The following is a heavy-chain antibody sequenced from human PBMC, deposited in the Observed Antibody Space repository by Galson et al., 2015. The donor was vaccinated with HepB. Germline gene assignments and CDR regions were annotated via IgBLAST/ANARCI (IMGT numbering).Heavy chain of an antibody. J-gene: IGHJ4*02. CDR2: IKQDGSEK. Sequence: SLRLSCAASRFTFSSYWMSWVRQAPGKGLEWVANIKQDGSEKYYADSVKGRFTISRDNAKNSLYLQMNSLRAEDTAVYYCASEGCDSSGYCGYWGQGTLVTVSS. V-gene: IGHV3-7*03. CDR1: RFTFSSYW. CDR3: ASEGCDSSGYCGY. D-gene: IGHD3-22*01.